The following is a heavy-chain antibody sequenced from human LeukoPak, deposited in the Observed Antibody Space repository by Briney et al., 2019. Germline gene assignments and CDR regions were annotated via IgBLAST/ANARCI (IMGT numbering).Heavy chain of an antibody. CDR2: MNPNSGNT. CDR3: ARDDILTGPGA. V-gene: IGHV1-8*02. Sequence: RASVKVSCKASGYTFTGYYMHWVRQAPGQGLEWMGWMNPNSGNTGYAQKFQGRVTMTRNTSISTAYMELSSLRSEDTAVYYCARDDILTGPGAWGQGTLVTVSS. D-gene: IGHD3-9*01. J-gene: IGHJ5*02. CDR1: GYTFTGYY.